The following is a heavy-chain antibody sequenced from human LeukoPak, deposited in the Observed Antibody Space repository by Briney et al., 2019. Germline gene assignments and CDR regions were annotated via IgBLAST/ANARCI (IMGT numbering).Heavy chain of an antibody. V-gene: IGHV4-39*07. CDR2: IYYSGST. J-gene: IGHJ5*02. CDR1: GGSISSSSYY. Sequence: SETLSLTCTVSGGSISSSSYYWGWIRQPPGKGLEWIGSIYYSGSTYYNPSLKSRVTISVDTSKNQFSLKLSSVTAADTAVYYCARGGTWTAAWFDPWGQGTLVTVSS. D-gene: IGHD2-15*01. CDR3: ARGGTWTAAWFDP.